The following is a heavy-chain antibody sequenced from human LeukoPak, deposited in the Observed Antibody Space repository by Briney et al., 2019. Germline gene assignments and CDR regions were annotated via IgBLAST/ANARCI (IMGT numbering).Heavy chain of an antibody. V-gene: IGHV3-7*03. D-gene: IGHD3-3*01. J-gene: IGHJ4*02. Sequence: SGGSLRLSCVASGFTFGKYWMRWDRQAPGKGLEWVANKKLDGSEKNYVDSVKGRSTISRDNTKNSLYLQMNSLRVEDTAVFYCARDQYDTWSRRGNFDSWGQGTLVIVSS. CDR1: GFTFGKYW. CDR3: ARDQYDTWSRRGNFDS. CDR2: KKLDGSEK.